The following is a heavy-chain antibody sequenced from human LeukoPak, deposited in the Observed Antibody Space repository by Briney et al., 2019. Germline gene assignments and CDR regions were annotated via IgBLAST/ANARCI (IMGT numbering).Heavy chain of an antibody. Sequence: GGSLRLSCAASGFTFSSYSMNWVRQARGKGLEWVSSISSSSSYIYYADSVKGRFTISRDNAKNSLYLQMNSLRAEDTGVYYCARDLDPSVAYCGGDCYSVYYYGMDVWGQGTTVTVSS. J-gene: IGHJ6*02. D-gene: IGHD2-21*02. CDR3: ARDLDPSVAYCGGDCYSVYYYGMDV. CDR2: ISSSSSYI. CDR1: GFTFSSYS. V-gene: IGHV3-21*01.